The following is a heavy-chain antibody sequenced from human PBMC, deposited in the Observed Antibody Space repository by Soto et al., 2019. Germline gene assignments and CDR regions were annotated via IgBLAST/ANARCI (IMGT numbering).Heavy chain of an antibody. Sequence: QVQLVESGGGVVQPGRSLRLSCAASGFTFSSYGMHWVRQAPGKGLEWVAVIWYDGSNKYYADSVKGRFTISRDNSKNTLYLQMNSLRAEDTAVYYCARDPVSDSSSWFSEYWGQGTLVTVSS. CDR1: GFTFSSYG. D-gene: IGHD6-13*01. V-gene: IGHV3-33*01. CDR2: IWYDGSNK. J-gene: IGHJ4*02. CDR3: ARDPVSDSSSWFSEY.